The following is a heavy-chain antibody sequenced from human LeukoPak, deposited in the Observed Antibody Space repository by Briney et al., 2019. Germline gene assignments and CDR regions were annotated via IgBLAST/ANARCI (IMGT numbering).Heavy chain of an antibody. D-gene: IGHD3-10*01. CDR1: GFTFSSYS. CDR2: ISSSSSTI. CDR3: ARNWGVRGVTPPWLDAFDI. Sequence: GGSLRLSCAASGFTFSSYSMNWVRQAPGKGLEWVSYISSSSSTIYYADSVKGRFTISRDNAKNSLYLQMNSLRAEDTAVYYCARNWGVRGVTPPWLDAFDIWGQGTMVTVSS. V-gene: IGHV3-48*04. J-gene: IGHJ3*02.